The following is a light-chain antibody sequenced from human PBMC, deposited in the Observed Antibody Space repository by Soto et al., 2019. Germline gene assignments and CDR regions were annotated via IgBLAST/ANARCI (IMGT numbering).Light chain of an antibody. CDR3: SSYAGSNTVV. Sequence: VLTQPPSASGSPGQSVTISCTGTSSDVGGYNYVSWYQQHPGKAPKLMIYEVSKRPSGVPDRFSGSKSGNTASLTVSGLQAEDEADYYCSSYAGSNTVVFGGGTKLTVL. CDR1: SSDVGGYNY. V-gene: IGLV2-8*01. J-gene: IGLJ2*01. CDR2: EVS.